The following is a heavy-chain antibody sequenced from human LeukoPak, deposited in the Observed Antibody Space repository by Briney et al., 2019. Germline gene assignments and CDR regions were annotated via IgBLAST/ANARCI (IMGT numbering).Heavy chain of an antibody. CDR3: ARTYYDILTGYYTLFDY. J-gene: IGHJ4*02. Sequence: GRSLRLSCAASGFTFDDYAMHWVRQAPGKGLEWVSGISWNSGSIGYADSVKGRFTISRDNAKNSLYLQMNSLRAEDTAVYYCARTYYDILTGYYTLFDYWGQGTLVTVSS. CDR2: ISWNSGSI. V-gene: IGHV3-9*01. CDR1: GFTFDDYA. D-gene: IGHD3-9*01.